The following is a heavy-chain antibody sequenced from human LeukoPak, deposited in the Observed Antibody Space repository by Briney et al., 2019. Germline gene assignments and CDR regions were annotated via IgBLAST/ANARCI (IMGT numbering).Heavy chain of an antibody. CDR1: GGSFSGYY. CDR2: INHSGST. J-gene: IGHJ6*02. V-gene: IGHV4-34*01. Sequence: TSETLSLTCAVYGGSFSGYYWSWIRQPPGKGLEWIGEINHSGSTNYNPSLKSRVTISVDTSKNQFSLKLSSVTAAGTAVYYCASLYVVPAATRGHYYYGMDVWGQGTTVTVSS. D-gene: IGHD2-2*01. CDR3: ASLYVVPAATRGHYYYGMDV.